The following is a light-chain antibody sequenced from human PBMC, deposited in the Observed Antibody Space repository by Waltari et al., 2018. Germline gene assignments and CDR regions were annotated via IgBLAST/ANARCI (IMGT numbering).Light chain of an antibody. CDR2: YDS. CDR1: KFESKS. J-gene: IGLJ1*01. CDR3: QVWDANTDPGV. V-gene: IGLV3-21*04. Sequence: SYVLTQPPSVSVAPGKTASITCGGHKFESKSVLWYQQKPGQAPILVISYDSDRPSGIPERFSGSNSGNTATLTISRVEAGDEADYYCQVWDANTDPGVFGTGTEVTVL.